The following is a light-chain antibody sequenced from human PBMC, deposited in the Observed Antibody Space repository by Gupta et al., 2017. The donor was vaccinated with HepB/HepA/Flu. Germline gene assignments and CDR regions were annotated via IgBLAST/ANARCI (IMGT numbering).Light chain of an antibody. J-gene: IGKJ4*01. V-gene: IGKV4-1*01. CDR1: QSVLYSSNNKKY. Sequence: DNVMTQSSESLAVYLGEMDTNNCKSSQSVLYSSNNKKYLAWYQQKPGQPPKLLIYCASTRESGVPDRFSGSGSGTDFTLTISSLQAEDVAVYYCQQYYSTPLTFGGGTKVEIK. CDR3: QQYYSTPLT. CDR2: CAS.